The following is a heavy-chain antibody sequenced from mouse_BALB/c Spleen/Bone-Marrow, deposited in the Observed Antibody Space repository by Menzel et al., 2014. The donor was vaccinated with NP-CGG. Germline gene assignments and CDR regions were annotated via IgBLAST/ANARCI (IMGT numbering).Heavy chain of an antibody. CDR2: IRNKANGYTT. V-gene: IGHV7-3*02. J-gene: IGHJ1*01. CDR3: AREIINDYHWYFDV. D-gene: IGHD2-4*01. Sequence: EVKVVESGGGLVQPGGSLRLSCAPSGFTFTDYYMSWVRRPPGKALEWLGFIRNKANGYTTEYSASVKGRFTISRDNSQSILYLQMNTLRAEDSATYYCAREIINDYHWYFDVWGAGTTVTVSS. CDR1: GFTFTDYY.